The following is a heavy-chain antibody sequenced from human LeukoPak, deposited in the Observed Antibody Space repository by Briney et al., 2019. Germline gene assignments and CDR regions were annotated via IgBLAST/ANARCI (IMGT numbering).Heavy chain of an antibody. V-gene: IGHV3-7*01. CDR1: GFTFSIYW. D-gene: IGHD5-18*01. J-gene: IGHJ4*02. Sequence: PGGSLRLSHAASGFTFSIYWMNSVRQDPGKGLEWVANIKGDGTEINYVVSVKGRLTISRDNPKNSLYLQLNSLRAEDTGVYYCAGGYNIDYWGQGTLVHVSS. CDR2: IKGDGTEI. CDR3: AGGYNIDY.